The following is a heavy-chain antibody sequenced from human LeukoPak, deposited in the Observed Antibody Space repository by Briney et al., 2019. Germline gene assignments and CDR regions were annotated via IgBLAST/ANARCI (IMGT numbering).Heavy chain of an antibody. CDR3: ARWLQLGRYYYCMDV. V-gene: IGHV4-34*01. D-gene: IGHD1-1*01. CDR2: INHSGST. CDR1: GGSFSGYY. Sequence: SETLSLTCAVYGGSFSGYYWSWIRQPPGKGLEWIGEINHSGSTNYNPSLKSRVTISVDTSKNQFSLKLSSVTAADTAVYYCARWLQLGRYYYCMDVWGQGTTVTVSS. J-gene: IGHJ6*02.